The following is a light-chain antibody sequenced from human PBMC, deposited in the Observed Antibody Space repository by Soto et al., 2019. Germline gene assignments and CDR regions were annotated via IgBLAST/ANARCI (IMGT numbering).Light chain of an antibody. V-gene: IGKV3D-20*01. CDR1: QTVSSTS. CDR3: QQYGSSPFT. J-gene: IGKJ4*01. Sequence: EIVLTQSPATLSLSPGERATLSCGASQTVSSTSLAWYQQRPGLAPRLLIYDVSTRLTDIPDRFSGSGSGTDFTLTISRLEPEDFAVYYCQQYGSSPFTFGGGTKVDIK. CDR2: DVS.